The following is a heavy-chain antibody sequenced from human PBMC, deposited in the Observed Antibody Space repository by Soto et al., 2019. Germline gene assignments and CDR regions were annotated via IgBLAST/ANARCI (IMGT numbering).Heavy chain of an antibody. J-gene: IGHJ4*02. CDR1: GDSITTNGYY. CDR2: VYWTGST. Sequence: SETLSLPCSVSGDSITTNGYYWGWIRQPPGKGLQWIGNVYWTGSTFSHPSLTSRVFISVDTSKNEFSLRLTSVTAADTAVYYCARLNDPYGLLIDYWVPGTLVTVSS. V-gene: IGHV4-39*01. D-gene: IGHD3-10*01. CDR3: ARLNDPYGLLIDY.